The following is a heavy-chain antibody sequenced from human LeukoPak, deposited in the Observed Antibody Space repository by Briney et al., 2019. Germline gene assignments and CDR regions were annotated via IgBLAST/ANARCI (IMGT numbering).Heavy chain of an antibody. V-gene: IGHV4-4*07. CDR1: GGFISSYY. Sequence: PSETLSLTCTVSGGFISSYYWSWIRQPAGKGLEWIGRIYTSGSTNYNPSLKSRVTMSVDTSKNQFSLKLSSVTAADTAVYYCAREELRGYSGYAFDYWGRGTLVTVSS. CDR3: AREELRGYSGYAFDY. D-gene: IGHD5-12*01. J-gene: IGHJ4*02. CDR2: IYTSGST.